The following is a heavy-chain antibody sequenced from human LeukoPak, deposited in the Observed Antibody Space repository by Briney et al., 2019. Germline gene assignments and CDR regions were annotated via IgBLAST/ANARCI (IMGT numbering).Heavy chain of an antibody. D-gene: IGHD4-17*01. V-gene: IGHV4-59*01. CDR1: GGSISSYY. Sequence: SETLSLTCTVSGGSISSYYWSWIRQPPGKGLEWIGYIYYSGSTNYNPSLKSRVTISEDTSKNQFSLKLNSVTAADTAVYYCARRGKGDYVPRRYYYYYMDVWGKGTTVTISS. J-gene: IGHJ6*03. CDR3: ARRGKGDYVPRRYYYYYMDV. CDR2: IYYSGST.